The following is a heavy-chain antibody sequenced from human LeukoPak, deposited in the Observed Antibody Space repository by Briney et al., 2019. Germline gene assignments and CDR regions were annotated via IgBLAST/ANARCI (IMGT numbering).Heavy chain of an antibody. J-gene: IGHJ4*02. CDR3: AKDKDIVVVPAAIEDLDY. D-gene: IGHD2-2*01. CDR2: ISYDGSNK. Sequence: GRSLRLSCAASGFTFSSYGMHWVRQAPGKGLEWVAVISYDGSNKYYADSVKGRFTISRDNSKNTLYLQMNSLRAEDTAVYYCAKDKDIVVVPAAIEDLDYWGQGTLVTVSS. CDR1: GFTFSSYG. V-gene: IGHV3-30*18.